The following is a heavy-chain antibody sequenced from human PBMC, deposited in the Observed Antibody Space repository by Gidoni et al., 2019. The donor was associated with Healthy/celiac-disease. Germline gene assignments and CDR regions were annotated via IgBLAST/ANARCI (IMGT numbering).Heavy chain of an antibody. V-gene: IGHV5-51*03. D-gene: IGHD2-2*01. CDR1: GYSFTSYW. CDR3: ARRVVPAAMGSGRLNWFDP. Sequence: EVQLVQSGAEVKKRGESLKIACQGSGYSFTSYWIGWVRQMPGKGLEWMGIIYPGDSDTRYSPSFQGQVTISADKSISTAYLQWSSLKASDTAMYYCARRVVPAAMGSGRLNWFDPWGQGTLVTVSS. CDR2: IYPGDSDT. J-gene: IGHJ5*02.